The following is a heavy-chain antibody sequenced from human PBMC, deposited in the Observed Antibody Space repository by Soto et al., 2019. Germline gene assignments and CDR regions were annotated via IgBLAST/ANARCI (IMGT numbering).Heavy chain of an antibody. CDR3: ARGRAYCGGDCYPSEFDY. CDR1: GGTFSSYA. CDR2: IIPIFGTA. V-gene: IGHV1-69*13. J-gene: IGHJ4*02. Sequence: SVKVSCKASGGTFSSYAISWVRQAPGQGLEWMGGIIPIFGTANYAQKFQGRVTITADESTSTAYMELSSLRSEDTAVYYCARGRAYCGGDCYPSEFDYWGQGTLVTVS. D-gene: IGHD2-21*02.